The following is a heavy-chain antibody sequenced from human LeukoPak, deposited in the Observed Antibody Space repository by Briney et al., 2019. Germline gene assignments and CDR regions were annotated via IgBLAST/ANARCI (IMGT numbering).Heavy chain of an antibody. Sequence: PGGSLRLSRAASGFTFSSYAMSWVRQAPGKGLEWVSAISGSGGSTYYADSVKGRFTISRDNSKNTLYLQMNSLRAEDTAVYYCAKRIQSAMATGYWGQGTLVTVSS. D-gene: IGHD5-18*01. V-gene: IGHV3-23*01. CDR3: AKRIQSAMATGY. J-gene: IGHJ4*02. CDR2: ISGSGGST. CDR1: GFTFSSYA.